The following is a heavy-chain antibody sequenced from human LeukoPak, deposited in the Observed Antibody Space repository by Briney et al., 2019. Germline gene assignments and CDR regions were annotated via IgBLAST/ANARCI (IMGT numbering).Heavy chain of an antibody. D-gene: IGHD3-3*01. CDR3: AKSPQITYYDFWSGYHGGDAFDI. Sequence: GGSLRLSRAASGFTFSSYAMSWVRQAPGKGLEWVSAISGSGGSTYYADSVKGRFTISRDNSKNTLYLQMNSPRAEDTAVYYCAKSPQITYYDFWSGYHGGDAFDIWGQGTMVTVSS. V-gene: IGHV3-23*01. CDR2: ISGSGGST. J-gene: IGHJ3*02. CDR1: GFTFSSYA.